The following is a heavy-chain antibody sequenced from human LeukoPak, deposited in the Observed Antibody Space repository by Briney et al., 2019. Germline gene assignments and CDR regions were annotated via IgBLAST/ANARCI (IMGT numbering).Heavy chain of an antibody. V-gene: IGHV4-30-4*02. D-gene: IGHD3-3*01. CDR3: ARGGFLEWLTSIDAFDI. CDR1: GGSISSGDYY. J-gene: IGHJ3*02. Sequence: SETLSLTCTVSGGSISSGDYYWSWIRQPPGKGLEWIGYIYYSGSTYYNPSLKSRVTISVDTSKNQFSLKLSSVTAADTAVYYCARGGFLEWLTSIDAFDIWGQGTMVTVSS. CDR2: IYYSGST.